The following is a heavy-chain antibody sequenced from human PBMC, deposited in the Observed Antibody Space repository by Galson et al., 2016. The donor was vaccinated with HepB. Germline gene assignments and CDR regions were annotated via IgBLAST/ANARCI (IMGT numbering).Heavy chain of an antibody. V-gene: IGHV3-53*01. CDR3: ARGLHCTGGRCYFGPWFDA. D-gene: IGHD2-15*01. CDR2: IHRDGHT. J-gene: IGHJ5*02. CDR1: GFNVSDNY. Sequence: SLRLSCAASGFNVSDNYMTWLRQAPGKGLEWVSVIHRDGHTYLAASVRGRFSISRDNLKNTVYLQMNRLRAEDTAVYYCARGLHCTGGRCYFGPWFDAWGQGSLVTVSS.